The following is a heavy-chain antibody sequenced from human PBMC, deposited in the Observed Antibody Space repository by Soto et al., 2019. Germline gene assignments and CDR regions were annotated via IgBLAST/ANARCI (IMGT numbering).Heavy chain of an antibody. J-gene: IGHJ4*02. V-gene: IGHV3-30*18. D-gene: IGHD2-2*01. CDR2: LSHDGSKR. CDR1: GFIFNSYD. Sequence: QVQLIESGGGVGQPGRSLRLSCAASGFIFNSYDMHWGRQAPSKGLEWVAFLSHDGSKRFYADSLKGRITMSRDNFNNTLYLEVHSLRPEDTAVYYCAKDLIGYCGGSTCNIFQSWGQGTLVTVSS. CDR3: AKDLIGYCGGSTCNIFQS.